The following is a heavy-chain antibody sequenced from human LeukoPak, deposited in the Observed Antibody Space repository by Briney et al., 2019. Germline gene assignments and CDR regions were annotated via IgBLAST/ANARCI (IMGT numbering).Heavy chain of an antibody. CDR2: ISGSDGST. CDR1: GFTFSSYA. D-gene: IGHD2/OR15-2a*01. J-gene: IGHJ4*02. Sequence: GGSLRLSCAASGFTFSSYAMSWVRQAPGKGLEWVSGISGSDGSTNYADSVKGRCTISRENSKNTLYLQMNSLRAEDTAVYYCAKDSAKKYDDYWGQGTLVTVSS. V-gene: IGHV3-23*01. CDR3: AKDSAKKYDDY.